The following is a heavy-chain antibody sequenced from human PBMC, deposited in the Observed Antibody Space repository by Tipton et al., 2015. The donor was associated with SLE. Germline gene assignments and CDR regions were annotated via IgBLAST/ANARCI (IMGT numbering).Heavy chain of an antibody. Sequence: TLSLTCTVSGGSISSHYWSWIRQPPGKGLEWIGYIYYSGSTNYNPSLKSRVTISVDTSKNQFSLKLSSVTAADTAVYYCAATYDYDLWSGLHYYGMDVWGQGTTVTVSS. CDR1: GGSISSHY. CDR2: IYYSGST. V-gene: IGHV4-59*11. CDR3: AATYDYDLWSGLHYYGMDV. J-gene: IGHJ6*02. D-gene: IGHD3-3*01.